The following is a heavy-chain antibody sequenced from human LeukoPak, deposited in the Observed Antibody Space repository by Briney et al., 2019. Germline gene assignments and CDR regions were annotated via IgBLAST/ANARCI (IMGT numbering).Heavy chain of an antibody. D-gene: IGHD2-2*01. CDR3: TREYCSSTSCYFDY. V-gene: IGHV4-59*01. CDR1: GGSISSYY. J-gene: IGHJ4*02. Sequence: KPSETLSLTCTVSGGSISSYYWSWIRQPPGKGLEWIGYIYYSGSTNYNPSLKSRVTISVDSSKNQFSLKLNSVTAADTAVYYCTREYCSSTSCYFDYWGQGTLVTVSS. CDR2: IYYSGST.